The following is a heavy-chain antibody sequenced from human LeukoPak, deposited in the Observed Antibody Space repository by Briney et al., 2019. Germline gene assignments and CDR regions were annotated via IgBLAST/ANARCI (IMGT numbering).Heavy chain of an antibody. D-gene: IGHD2/OR15-2a*01. J-gene: IGHJ4*02. CDR1: GFTFSRYW. V-gene: IGHV3-74*01. CDR2: INSDGSSA. CDR3: TRGRGTIYLFDY. Sequence: PGGPLRLSCVASGFTFSRYWMHWVRQAPGKGLVWVSHINSDGSSATYADSVKGRFTISRDNAKNTLYLQMNSLRAEDTAVYYCTRGRGTIYLFDYWGQGTLVTVSS.